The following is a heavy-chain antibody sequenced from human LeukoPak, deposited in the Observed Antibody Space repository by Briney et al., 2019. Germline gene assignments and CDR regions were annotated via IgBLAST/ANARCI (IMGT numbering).Heavy chain of an antibody. CDR3: VRPFHYYDSSGGSY. V-gene: IGHV3-7*03. CDR2: IKQDGSEK. J-gene: IGHJ4*02. Sequence: GGSLRLSCAASGFIFSSYWMSWVRQAPGKGLEWVANIKQDGSEKYYVDSVKGRFTISRDNSKNTLYLQMSNLRAEDTAVYYCVRPFHYYDSSGGSYWGQGTLVTVSS. D-gene: IGHD3-22*01. CDR1: GFIFSSYW.